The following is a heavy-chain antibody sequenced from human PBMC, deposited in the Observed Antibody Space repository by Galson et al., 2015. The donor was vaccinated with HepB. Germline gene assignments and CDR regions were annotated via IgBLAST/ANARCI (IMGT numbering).Heavy chain of an antibody. CDR2: ISAYNGNT. D-gene: IGHD4-17*01. Sequence: SVKVSCKASGYSFPNYGISWVRQAPGQGLEWMGWISAYNGNTNFAQKFQGRVIMTTDTSTSTVYMELRSLRSDDTAVYYCARDTSYSDSSLSYWGQGTLVTVSS. J-gene: IGHJ4*02. CDR3: ARDTSYSDSSLSY. CDR1: GYSFPNYG. V-gene: IGHV1-18*01.